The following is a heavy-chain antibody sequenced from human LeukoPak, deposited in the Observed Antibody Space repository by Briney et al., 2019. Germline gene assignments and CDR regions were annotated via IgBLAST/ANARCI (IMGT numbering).Heavy chain of an antibody. CDR1: GGSFSGYY. D-gene: IGHD2-15*01. J-gene: IGHJ5*02. CDR2: INHRGST. Sequence: SETLSLTCGVYGGSFSGYYWSWIRQPPGKGLEWIGEINHRGSTNYNPSLKGRVIISEDTSKNQFSLRLTSVTAADTAVYYCARGTVVAAISWFDPWGQGTLVTVSS. CDR3: ARGTVVAAISWFDP. V-gene: IGHV4-34*01.